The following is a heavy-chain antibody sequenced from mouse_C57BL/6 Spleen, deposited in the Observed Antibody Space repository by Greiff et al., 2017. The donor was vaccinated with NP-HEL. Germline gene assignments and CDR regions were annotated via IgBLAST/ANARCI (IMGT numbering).Heavy chain of an antibody. D-gene: IGHD1-1*01. CDR1: GYTFTSYW. CDR3: AIGDGSSPWFAY. CDR2: IHPSDSDT. V-gene: IGHV1-74*01. J-gene: IGHJ3*01. Sequence: QVQLKQPGAELVKPGASVKVFCKASGYTFTSYWMHWVKQRPGQGLEWIGRIHPSDSDTNYNQKFKGKATLTVDKSSSTAYMQLSSLTSEDSAVYYCAIGDGSSPWFAYWGQGTLVTVSA.